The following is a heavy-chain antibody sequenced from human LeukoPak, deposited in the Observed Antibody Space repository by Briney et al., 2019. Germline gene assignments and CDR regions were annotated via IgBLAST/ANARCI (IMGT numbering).Heavy chain of an antibody. Sequence: GGSLRRSCAAAGFTFEDYAMHWVRHAPGKGLEWVSVVNWDTTYTYYADSVKGRFTISRDNSKNSLYLQMNSLRAEDTALYYCAKDIGPSSGVLDDWGQGTLVTVSS. CDR1: GFTFEDYA. CDR3: AKDIGPSSGVLDD. J-gene: IGHJ4*02. CDR2: VNWDTTYT. D-gene: IGHD6-19*01. V-gene: IGHV3-43D*03.